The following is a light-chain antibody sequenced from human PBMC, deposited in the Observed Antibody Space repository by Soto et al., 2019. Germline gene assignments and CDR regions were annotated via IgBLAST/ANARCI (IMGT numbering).Light chain of an antibody. J-gene: IGLJ2*01. V-gene: IGLV2-14*01. Sequence: QSALTQPASVSGSPGQSITISCTGTSSDVGGYNYVSWYQQHPGKAPKLVIYEVSNRPSGISNRFSGSKSGNTASLTISGLQAEDEADYYCSSYTISSTLHVVFGGGTKLTVL. CDR1: SSDVGGYNY. CDR3: SSYTISSTLHVV. CDR2: EVS.